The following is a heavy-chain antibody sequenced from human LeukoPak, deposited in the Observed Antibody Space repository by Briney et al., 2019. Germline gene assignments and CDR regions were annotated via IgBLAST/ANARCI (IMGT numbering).Heavy chain of an antibody. Sequence: PGGSLRLSCAASGFTFSSYTMNWVRQAPGKGLEWVSSISTSGNSMYHADSVKGRFTTSRDNARNSLYLQMNSLRAEGTAVYYCARVVRGDAYNYDYWGRGTLVTVSS. CDR2: ISTSGNSM. J-gene: IGHJ4*02. V-gene: IGHV3-21*01. CDR3: ARVVRGDAYNYDY. CDR1: GFTFSSYT. D-gene: IGHD5-24*01.